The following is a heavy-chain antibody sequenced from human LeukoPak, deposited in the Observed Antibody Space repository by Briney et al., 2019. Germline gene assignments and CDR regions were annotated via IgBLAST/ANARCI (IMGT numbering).Heavy chain of an antibody. CDR1: GFTFSSYAM. J-gene: IGHJ5*02. Sequence: GSLRLSCAASGFTFSSYAMSWVRQAPGKGLEWIGEIYHGGSTNFNPSLKSRVTISVDKSKNQFSLKLSSVTAADTAVYYCARGQGRGSSSDWFDPWGQGTLVTVSS. V-gene: IGHV4-4*02. D-gene: IGHD6-6*01. CDR2: IYHGGST. CDR3: ARGQGRGSSSDWFDP.